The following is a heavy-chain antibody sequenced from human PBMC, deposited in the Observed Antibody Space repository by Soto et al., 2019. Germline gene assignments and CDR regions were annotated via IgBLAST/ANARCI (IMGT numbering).Heavy chain of an antibody. J-gene: IGHJ4*02. Sequence: QITLKESGPTLVKPTQTLTLTCTFSGFSLTGSGVGVGWIRQPPGKALEWLALIYWDDDKRYSPSLKSRITITKDTSKNQVALTVTIMDPVDTATYYCARFLWSDTSLYYFDYWGQGTLVTVSS. D-gene: IGHD3-3*01. CDR2: IYWDDDK. CDR1: GFSLTGSGVG. V-gene: IGHV2-5*02. CDR3: ARFLWSDTSLYYFDY.